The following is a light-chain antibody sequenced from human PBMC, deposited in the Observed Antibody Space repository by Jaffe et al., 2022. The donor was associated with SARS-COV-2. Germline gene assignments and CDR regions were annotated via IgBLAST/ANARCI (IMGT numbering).Light chain of an antibody. CDR3: SSYISSNTRV. V-gene: IGLV2-14*01. Sequence: QSALTQPASVSGSPGQSITISCTGTSSDVGGYNSVSWYQQYPGKAPKLMIYEVSNRPSGVSNRFSGSKSGNTASLTISGLQAEDEADYYCSSYISSNTRVFGGGTKLTVL. J-gene: IGLJ3*02. CDR2: EVS. CDR1: SSDVGGYNS.